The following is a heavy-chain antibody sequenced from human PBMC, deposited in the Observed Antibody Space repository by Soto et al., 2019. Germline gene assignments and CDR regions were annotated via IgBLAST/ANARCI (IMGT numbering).Heavy chain of an antibody. V-gene: IGHV1-8*01. J-gene: IGHJ4*02. Sequence: ASVKVSCKASGYTFTSYDINWVRQATGQGLEWMGWMNPNSGNTGYAQKFQGRVTMTRNTSISTAYMELSSLRSEDTAVYYCARGSDPYYYDSSGSDYWGQGTLVTGSA. D-gene: IGHD3-22*01. CDR2: MNPNSGNT. CDR3: ARGSDPYYYDSSGSDY. CDR1: GYTFTSYD.